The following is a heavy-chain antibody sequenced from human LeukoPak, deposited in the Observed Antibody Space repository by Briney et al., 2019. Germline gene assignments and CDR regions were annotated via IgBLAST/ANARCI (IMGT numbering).Heavy chain of an antibody. CDR3: ARDHDWAFDY. V-gene: IGHV3-48*02. CDR1: GFTFSSYS. J-gene: IGHJ4*02. D-gene: IGHD3-9*01. CDR2: ISPRSDIK. Sequence: GGSLRLSCAASGFTFSSYSMNWARQAPGKGLELVSHISPRSDIKSYADSVKGRFTISRDNAKNSLFLQMNSLIDEDTAVYYCARDHDWAFDYWGQGALVTVSS.